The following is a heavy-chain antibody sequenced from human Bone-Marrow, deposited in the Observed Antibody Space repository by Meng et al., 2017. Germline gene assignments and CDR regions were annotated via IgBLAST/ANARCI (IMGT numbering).Heavy chain of an antibody. D-gene: IGHD3-3*01. J-gene: IGHJ5*02. CDR2: INPKTGGI. V-gene: IGHV1-2*06. Sequence: ASVKVSCKASGYTFTGYYIHWVRQAPGQGLEWMGRINPKTGGISYVQKLQGRVTMTRDTTISTAYMELSSLRSDDTAVYYCARGPSSAANWFDPWGQGTLVTVSS. CDR1: GYTFTGYY. CDR3: ARGPSSAANWFDP.